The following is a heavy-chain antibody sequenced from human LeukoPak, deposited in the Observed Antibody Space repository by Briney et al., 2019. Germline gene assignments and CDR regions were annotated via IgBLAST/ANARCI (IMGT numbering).Heavy chain of an antibody. CDR3: ARGYSSSGCYFVS. CDR2: ICYSGST. V-gene: IGHV4-59*01. J-gene: IGHJ4*02. CDR1: GDSISSYY. D-gene: IGHD6-6*01. Sequence: SETLSLTCIVSGDSISSYYWSWIRQPPGKELEWIGYICYSGSTNYNSSLKSRVTISVDTSKNQFSLNLTSVTAADTAVYYCARGYSSSGCYFVSWGQGALVTVSS.